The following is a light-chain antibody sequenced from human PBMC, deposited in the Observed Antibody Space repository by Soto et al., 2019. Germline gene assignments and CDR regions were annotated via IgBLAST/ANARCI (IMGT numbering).Light chain of an antibody. CDR2: GAS. V-gene: IGKV3-20*01. J-gene: IGKJ4*01. Sequence: EIVLTQSPGTLSLSPGERATLSCRASQSVRSNYLAWYQRKPGQAPRLLIYGASSRATGIPDRFSGSGSGTDFTLTISRLEPEDFAVDYCQQYDSSVLTFGGGTKVDIK. CDR1: QSVRSNY. CDR3: QQYDSSVLT.